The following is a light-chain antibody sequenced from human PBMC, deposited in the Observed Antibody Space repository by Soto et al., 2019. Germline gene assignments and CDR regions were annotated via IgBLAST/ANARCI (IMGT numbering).Light chain of an antibody. CDR3: RQYRSHWT. CDR2: DAS. J-gene: IGKJ1*01. V-gene: IGKV1-5*01. Sequence: DIQMIQPSSTLSASAGDRVTITFRTIQSITSGLAWYQQKPGKAPKLLIYDASGLESGIPSRFSGSGSETEFTLTIINLQPDDFATYHCRQYRSHWTFGPGTKVDIK. CDR1: QSITSG.